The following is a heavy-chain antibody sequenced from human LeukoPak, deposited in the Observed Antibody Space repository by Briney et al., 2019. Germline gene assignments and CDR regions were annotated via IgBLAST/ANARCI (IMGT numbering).Heavy chain of an antibody. CDR1: GGTFSSYA. CDR3: ARGAKYSSSWCDY. Sequence: GASVKVSCKASGGTFSSYAISWVRQAPGQGLEWMGRIIPILGIANYAQKFQGRVTITADKSTSTAYMELSSLRSEDTAVYYCARGAKYSSSWCDYWGQGTLVTVSS. D-gene: IGHD6-13*01. V-gene: IGHV1-69*04. J-gene: IGHJ4*02. CDR2: IIPILGIA.